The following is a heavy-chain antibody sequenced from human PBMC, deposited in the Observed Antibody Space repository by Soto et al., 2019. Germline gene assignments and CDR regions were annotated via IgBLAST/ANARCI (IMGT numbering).Heavy chain of an antibody. J-gene: IGHJ3*02. CDR1: GFTFTSSA. CDR2: IVVGSGNT. Sequence: GASVKVSCKASGFTFTSSAVQWVRQARGQRLEWIGWIVVGSGNTNYAQKFQERVTITRDMSTSTAYMELSSLRSEDTAVYYCAAGPFTIFGVVPPAPPFDIWGQGTMVTVSS. D-gene: IGHD3-3*01. V-gene: IGHV1-58*01. CDR3: AAGPFTIFGVVPPAPPFDI.